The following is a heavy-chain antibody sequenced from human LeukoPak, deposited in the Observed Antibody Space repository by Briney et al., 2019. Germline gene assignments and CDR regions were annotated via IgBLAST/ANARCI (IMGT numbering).Heavy chain of an antibody. CDR1: GFTFSSVA. CDR3: AKQDTFYYGSGSYSFDY. D-gene: IGHD3-10*01. J-gene: IGHJ4*02. CDR2: ISGSGGGT. V-gene: IGHV3-23*01. Sequence: GGSLRLSWAAAGFTFSSVAMSWVRQAPGEGLEWVSAISGSGGGTYYADSVKGRFTISRDNSKNTLYLQMNSLRAEDTAVYYCAKQDTFYYGSGSYSFDYWGQGTLVTVSS.